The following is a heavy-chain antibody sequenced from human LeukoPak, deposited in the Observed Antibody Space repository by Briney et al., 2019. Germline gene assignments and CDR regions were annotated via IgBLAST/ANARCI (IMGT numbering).Heavy chain of an antibody. CDR2: INPSGGST. CDR1: GYTFTSYY. CDR3: ARAHVTVRGVITP. Sequence: ASVTVSFTASGYTFTSYYMHWVRQAPGQGLEWMGIINPSGGSTSYAQKFQGRVTMTRDTSTSTVYMELSSLRSEDTAVYYCARAHVTVRGVITPWGQGTLVTVSS. J-gene: IGHJ5*02. V-gene: IGHV1-46*01. D-gene: IGHD3-10*01.